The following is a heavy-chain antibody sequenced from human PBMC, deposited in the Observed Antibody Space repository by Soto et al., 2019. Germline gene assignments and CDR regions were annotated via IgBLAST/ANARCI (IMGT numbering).Heavy chain of an antibody. CDR1: GFTFSDYY. V-gene: IGHV3-11*06. J-gene: IGHJ6*02. D-gene: IGHD6-19*01. CDR3: AKSSNYYGMDV. Sequence: GGPLRLSCTASGFTFSDYYMSCIRQAPGKGLEWVSYISSSSSYTNYADSVKGRFTISRDNAKNSLYLQMNSLRAEDTAVYYCAKSSNYYGMDVWGQGTTVTVSS. CDR2: ISSSSSYT.